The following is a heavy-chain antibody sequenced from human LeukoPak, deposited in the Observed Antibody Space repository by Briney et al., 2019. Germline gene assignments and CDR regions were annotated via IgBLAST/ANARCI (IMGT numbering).Heavy chain of an antibody. V-gene: IGHV1-2*02. Sequence: ASVKVSCKASGYTFTDYYMHWVRQAPGQGLEWMGWINPTSGGTNYAQKFQGRVTMTRDTSISTAYMELSRLRSDDTAVYYCASHGRSTYYYDSSGYPTDYWGQGTLVTVSS. CDR2: INPTSGGT. CDR3: ASHGRSTYYYDSSGYPTDY. J-gene: IGHJ4*02. CDR1: GYTFTDYY. D-gene: IGHD3-22*01.